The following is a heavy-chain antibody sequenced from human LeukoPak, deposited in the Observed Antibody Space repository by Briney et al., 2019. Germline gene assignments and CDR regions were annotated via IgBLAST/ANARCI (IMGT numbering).Heavy chain of an antibody. J-gene: IGHJ3*02. CDR2: ISSSSSYI. CDR3: ARPNLYSTSLDAFDI. Sequence: KPGGSLRLSCAASGFTFSSYIMNWVRQAPGKGLEWVSSISSSSSYIYYADSVKGRFTISRDNAKNSLYLQVNSLRAEDTAVYYCARPNLYSTSLDAFDIWGQGTMVTVSS. CDR1: GFTFSSYI. D-gene: IGHD2-8*01. V-gene: IGHV3-21*01.